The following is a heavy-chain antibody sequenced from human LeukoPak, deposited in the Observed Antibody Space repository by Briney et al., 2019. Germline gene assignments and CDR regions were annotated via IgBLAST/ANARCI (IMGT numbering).Heavy chain of an antibody. CDR2: IYYSGST. J-gene: IGHJ4*02. V-gene: IGHV4-59*12. Sequence: SETLSLTCTVSGASINSYYWSWIRQPPGKGLEWIGYIYYSGSTNYNPSLKSRVTISVDTSKNQFSLKLSSVTAADTAVYYCARVHCSSTSCFFFDYWGQGTLVTVSS. CDR3: ARVHCSSTSCFFFDY. CDR1: GASINSYY. D-gene: IGHD2-2*01.